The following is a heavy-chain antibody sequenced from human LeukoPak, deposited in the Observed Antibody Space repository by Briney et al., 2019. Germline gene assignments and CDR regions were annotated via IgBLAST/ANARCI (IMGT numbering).Heavy chain of an antibody. V-gene: IGHV4-39*01. D-gene: IGHD1-26*01. CDR3: ARQGPRGATTFFDY. J-gene: IGHJ4*02. Sequence: SETLSLTCTVSGGSISSSSYYWGWIPQPPGKGLEWIGSIYYSGSTYYNPSLKSRVTISVDTSKNQFSLKLSSVTAADTAVYYCARQGPRGATTFFDYWGQGTLVTVSS. CDR2: IYYSGST. CDR1: GGSISSSSYY.